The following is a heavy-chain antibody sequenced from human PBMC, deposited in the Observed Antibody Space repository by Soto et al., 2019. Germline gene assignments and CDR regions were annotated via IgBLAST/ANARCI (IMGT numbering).Heavy chain of an antibody. CDR3: AASSSVAAAGYFKF. D-gene: IGHD6-13*01. CDR2: ISPLFSTT. V-gene: IGHV1-69*01. J-gene: IGHJ4*02. CDR1: GDLFNNYA. Sequence: QVQLVQSGAEVKEPGSSVKVSCKATGDLFNNYAFNWERQAPGQGLEWMGRISPLFSTTNYAQKFQGRVTMGAEELPTIVYLEVSNLESEDTAMYYCAASSSVAAAGYFKFCGQGTLVTVSP.